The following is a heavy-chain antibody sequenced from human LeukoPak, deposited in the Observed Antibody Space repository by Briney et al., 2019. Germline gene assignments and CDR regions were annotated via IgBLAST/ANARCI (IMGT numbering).Heavy chain of an antibody. CDR2: IWYDGSNK. V-gene: IGHV3-33*08. J-gene: IGHJ4*02. CDR3: ARGDYYGSSGYYYFDY. Sequence: GGSLRLSCAASGFTFRNYVIHWVRQAPGKGLEWVAVIWYDGSNKYYADSVKGRFTISRDNSKNTLYLQMNSLRAEDTAVYYCARGDYYGSSGYYYFDYWGQGTLVTVSS. D-gene: IGHD3-22*01. CDR1: GFTFRNYV.